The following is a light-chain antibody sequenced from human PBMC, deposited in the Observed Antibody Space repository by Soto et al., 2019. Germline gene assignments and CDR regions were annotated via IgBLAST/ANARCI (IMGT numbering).Light chain of an antibody. Sequence: EIVLTQSPDTLSLSPGERATLSCRASQSVSSYLAWYQQQPGQAPRLLIYDASSRATGIPDRFSGSGSGTDFTLTISRLEPEDFAVYYCQQYGSSPRTFGQGTKVDSK. CDR2: DAS. CDR3: QQYGSSPRT. J-gene: IGKJ1*01. CDR1: QSVSSY. V-gene: IGKV3-20*01.